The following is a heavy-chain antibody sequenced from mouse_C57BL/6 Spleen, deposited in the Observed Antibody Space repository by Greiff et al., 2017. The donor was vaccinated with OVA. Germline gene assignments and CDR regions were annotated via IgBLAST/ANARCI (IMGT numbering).Heavy chain of an antibody. D-gene: IGHD1-1*01. CDR1: GYTFTSYW. CDR3: ARYPITTVVATNWYFDV. Sequence: QVQLQQPGAELVRPGTSVKLSCKASGYTFTSYWMHWVKQRPGQGLEWIGVIDPSDSYTNYNQKFKGKATLTVDTSSSTAYMQLSSLPSEDSAVYYCARYPITTVVATNWYFDVWGTGTTVTVSS. CDR2: IDPSDSYT. V-gene: IGHV1-59*01. J-gene: IGHJ1*03.